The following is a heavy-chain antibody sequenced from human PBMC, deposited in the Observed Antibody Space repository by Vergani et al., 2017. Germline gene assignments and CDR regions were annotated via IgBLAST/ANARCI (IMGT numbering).Heavy chain of an antibody. V-gene: IGHV3-15*01. CDR1: GFTFKNTW. Sequence: EVQLVESGGGLVKPGGSLRLSCAGSGFTFKNTWMNWVRQAPGEGLEWIGRIKTKTDAETTDYAAPVKGRFTISRDDSKNMVYLQMNSLKTEDTAVYYCTTDXSLIWFGELTCNLWGQGTQVTVSS. D-gene: IGHD3-10*01. CDR2: IKTKTDAETT. J-gene: IGHJ4*02. CDR3: TTDXSLIWFGELTCNL.